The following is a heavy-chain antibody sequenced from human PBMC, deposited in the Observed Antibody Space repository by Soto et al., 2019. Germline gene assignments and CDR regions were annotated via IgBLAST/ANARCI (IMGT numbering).Heavy chain of an antibody. V-gene: IGHV4-31*03. Sequence: QVQLQESSQGLVKPSQTLSLTCTVSGGSISSGGYYWSWIRQPPGKGLEWIGYIYYSGSTYYNPSLKSRVTISVDTSKNQFSLKLSSVTAADTAVYYCARTGERWILGYYFDYWGQGTLVTVSS. J-gene: IGHJ4*02. CDR2: IYYSGST. D-gene: IGHD2-2*03. CDR1: GGSISSGGYY. CDR3: ARTGERWILGYYFDY.